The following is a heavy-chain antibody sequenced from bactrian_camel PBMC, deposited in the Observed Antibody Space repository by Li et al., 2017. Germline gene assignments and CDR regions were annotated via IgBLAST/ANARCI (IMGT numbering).Heavy chain of an antibody. CDR1: GFYFADSA. CDR3: VADGPWVYYSAWDLPGPECRGTLGY. V-gene: IGHV3S53*01. D-gene: IGHD1*01. J-gene: IGHJ6*01. CDR2: IDRDGFT. Sequence: HVQLVESGGGSVQAGESLRLSCTGSGFYFADSAIGWYHQTPRNTYELVSTIDRDGFTRYLGSVEGRFTVTRDNAANTVYLEMNNLKPTDAGVYTCVADGPWVYYSAWDLPGPECRGTLGYWGQGTQVTVS.